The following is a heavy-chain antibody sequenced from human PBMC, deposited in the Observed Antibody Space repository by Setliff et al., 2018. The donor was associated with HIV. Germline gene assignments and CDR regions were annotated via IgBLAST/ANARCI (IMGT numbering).Heavy chain of an antibody. CDR1: GFTFSSYW. CDR2: ISGTATTI. J-gene: IGHJ3*01. V-gene: IGHV3-48*03. CDR3: AKAHPGSSELNYAVF. D-gene: IGHD2-2*01. Sequence: GGSLRLSCAASGFTFSSYWMSWVRQAPGKGLEWVSSISGTATTIYSADSVKGRFTISRDNAKNSLYLQMNSLRAEETAVYYCAKAHPGSSELNYAVFWGQGTMVTVSS.